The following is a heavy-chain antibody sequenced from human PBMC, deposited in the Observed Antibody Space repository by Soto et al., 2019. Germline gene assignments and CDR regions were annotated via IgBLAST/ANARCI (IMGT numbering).Heavy chain of an antibody. V-gene: IGHV3-53*01. CDR1: GVTVSSSY. CDR2: IYSGGST. CDR3: ARENYSSGWYVFYX. D-gene: IGHD6-19*01. J-gene: IGHJ4*02. Sequence: EGSLRLSCAASGVTVSSSYMSWVRQAPGQGLEWVSVIYSGGSTYYADSVKGRFTISSDNYKNTMYLQMNSLIDEDPAVYYCARENYSSGWYVFYXWGQGTLGTVSS.